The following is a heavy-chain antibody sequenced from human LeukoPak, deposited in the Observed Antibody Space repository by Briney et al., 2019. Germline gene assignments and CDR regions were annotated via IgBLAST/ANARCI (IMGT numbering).Heavy chain of an antibody. D-gene: IGHD2/OR15-2a*01. J-gene: IGHJ4*02. Sequence: KLGGSLRLSCAASGFSFMNAWMIWVRQAHGKGLEWVGRIKSNADGGTPDYAAPARGRFTISRDDSKNTLYLQMNSLKTEDTAVYYCTTFYHEYSPYWGRGTLVTVSS. CDR3: TTFYHEYSPY. CDR1: GFSFMNAW. V-gene: IGHV3-15*01. CDR2: IKSNADGGTP.